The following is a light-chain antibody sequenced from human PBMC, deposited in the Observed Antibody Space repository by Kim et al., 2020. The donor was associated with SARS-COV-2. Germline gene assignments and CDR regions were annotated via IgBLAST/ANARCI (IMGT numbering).Light chain of an antibody. CDR3: QVWDNSSDHVV. V-gene: IGLV3-21*04. CDR2: YDS. CDR1: NIESKS. Sequence: APGKTARITCGGNNIESKSVHWYQQKPGQAPVLVIYYDSDRPSGIPERFSGSNSGNTATLTISRVEAGDEADYYCQVWDNSSDHVVFGGGTQLTVL. J-gene: IGLJ2*01.